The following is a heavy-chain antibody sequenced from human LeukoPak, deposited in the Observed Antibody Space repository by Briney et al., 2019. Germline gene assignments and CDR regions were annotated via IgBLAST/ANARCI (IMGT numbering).Heavy chain of an antibody. Sequence: GASVKVSCKASGYTFTSYYMHWVRQAPGQGLEWMGIINPSGGSTSYAQKFQGRVTMTRDTSTSTVYMELSSLRSEDTAVYYCARVVSIVVVPAAIAPDAFDIWGQGTMVTVSS. CDR2: INPSGGST. CDR3: ARVVSIVVVPAAIAPDAFDI. V-gene: IGHV1-46*01. D-gene: IGHD2-2*02. J-gene: IGHJ3*02. CDR1: GYTFTSYY.